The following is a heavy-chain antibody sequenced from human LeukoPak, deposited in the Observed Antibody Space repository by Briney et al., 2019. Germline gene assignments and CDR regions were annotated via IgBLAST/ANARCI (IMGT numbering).Heavy chain of an antibody. Sequence: SETLSLTCTVSGGSISSGSYYCSWIRQPAGKGLEWIGRIYTSGSTNYNPSLKSRVTISVDTSKNQFSLKLSSVTAADTAVYYCARAHPYYYYYMDVWGKGTTVTVSS. CDR2: IYTSGST. V-gene: IGHV4-61*02. CDR1: GGSISSGSYY. J-gene: IGHJ6*03. CDR3: ARAHPYYYYYMDV.